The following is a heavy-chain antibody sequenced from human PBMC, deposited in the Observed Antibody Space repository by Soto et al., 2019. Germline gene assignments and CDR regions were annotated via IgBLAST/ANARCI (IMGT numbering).Heavy chain of an antibody. J-gene: IGHJ4*02. CDR1: AGSISSYY. Sequence: PSQMLSLTCTVSAGSISSYYWSWTRQPPGKGLEGIGDIYYSGSTNYNPPLKSRVTISVDTSKNQFSLKLSSVTAADTAVYYCARHPTVTEYYFDYWGQGNLVTVSS. CDR3: ARHPTVTEYYFDY. V-gene: IGHV4-59*08. D-gene: IGHD4-17*01. CDR2: IYYSGST.